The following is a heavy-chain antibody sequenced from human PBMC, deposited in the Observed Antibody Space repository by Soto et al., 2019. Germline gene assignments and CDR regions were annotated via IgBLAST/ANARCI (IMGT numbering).Heavy chain of an antibody. V-gene: IGHV3-30*04. CDR2: ISYDGRVK. Sequence: QVQLVESGGGVVQPGRSLSLSCAASGFTFSDYPMHWVRQAPGKGLEWVAVISYDGRVKYYVDSVKGRFTISRDDSKNTMYLQMNRLRVDDTAVYYCARDFIVGAPDYFDYCGQGTLVTVSS. CDR3: ARDFIVGAPDYFDY. D-gene: IGHD1-26*01. CDR1: GFTFSDYP. J-gene: IGHJ4*02.